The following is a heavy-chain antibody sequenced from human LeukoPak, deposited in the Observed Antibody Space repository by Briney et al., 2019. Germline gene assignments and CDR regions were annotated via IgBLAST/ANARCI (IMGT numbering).Heavy chain of an antibody. CDR2: ISYDGRNK. CDR3: AKDGTTISLDY. CDR1: GFTFGSYG. J-gene: IGHJ4*02. D-gene: IGHD4-11*01. V-gene: IGHV3-30*18. Sequence: GGSLRLSCAASGFTFGSYGMHWVRQAPGKGLEWVAVISYDGRNKYYVDSVKGRFTISRDNSKNTLYLQMNSLRAEDTAVYYCAKDGTTISLDYWGQGTLVTVSS.